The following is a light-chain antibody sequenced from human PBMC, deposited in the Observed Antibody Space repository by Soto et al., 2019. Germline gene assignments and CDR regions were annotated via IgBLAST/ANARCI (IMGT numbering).Light chain of an antibody. Sequence: QSVLTQPRSVSGSPGQSVAISCTGTSSDVGGYNYVSWYQQHPGKAPKPMIYDVTQRPSGVPDRFSGSKSGNTASLTISGLQAEDEADYYCCSYAGSYVVFGGGTQLTVL. J-gene: IGLJ2*01. CDR1: SSDVGGYNY. CDR3: CSYAGSYVV. CDR2: DVT. V-gene: IGLV2-11*01.